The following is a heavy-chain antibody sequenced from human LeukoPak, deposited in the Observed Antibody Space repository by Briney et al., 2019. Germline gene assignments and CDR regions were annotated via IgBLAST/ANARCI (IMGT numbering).Heavy chain of an antibody. Sequence: GGSLRLSCAASGFTFSSYSMHWVRQAPGKGLEWVAVIWYDGSNKYYADSVKGRFTISRDNSKNTLYLQMNSLRAEDTAVYYCARALLSAAGNQNWGQGTLVTVSS. V-gene: IGHV3-33*08. CDR3: ARALLSAAGNQN. J-gene: IGHJ4*02. CDR1: GFTFSSYS. D-gene: IGHD6-13*01. CDR2: IWYDGSNK.